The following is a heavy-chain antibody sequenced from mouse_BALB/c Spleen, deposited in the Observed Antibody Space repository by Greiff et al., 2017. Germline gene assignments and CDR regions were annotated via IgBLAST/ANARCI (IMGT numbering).Heavy chain of an antibody. CDR2: IWAGGST. CDR1: GFSLTSYG. Sequence: QVQLKESGPGLVAPSQSLSITCTVSGFSLTSYGVHWVRQPPGKGLEWLGVIWAGGSTNYNSALMSRLSISKDNSKSQVFLKMNSLQTDDTAMYYCAREPHYGPSAWFAYWGQGTLVTVSA. CDR3: AREPHYGPSAWFAY. J-gene: IGHJ3*01. V-gene: IGHV2-9*02. D-gene: IGHD1-1*02.